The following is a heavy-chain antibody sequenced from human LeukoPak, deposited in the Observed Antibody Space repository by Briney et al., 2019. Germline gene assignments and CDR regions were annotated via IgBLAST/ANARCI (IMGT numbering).Heavy chain of an antibody. CDR3: ARGTGSSSWYYFDY. Sequence: SVKVSFKASGGTFSGYAISWVRQAPGQGLEWMGGIIPIFGTANYAQKFQGRVTITTDESTSTAYMELSSLRSEDTAVYYCARGTGSSSWYYFDYWGQGTLVTVSS. CDR1: GGTFSGYA. CDR2: IIPIFGTA. V-gene: IGHV1-69*05. D-gene: IGHD6-13*01. J-gene: IGHJ4*02.